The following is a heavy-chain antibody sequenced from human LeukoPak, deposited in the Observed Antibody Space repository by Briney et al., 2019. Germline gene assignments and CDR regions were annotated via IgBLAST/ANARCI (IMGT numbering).Heavy chain of an antibody. Sequence: GGSLRLSCTASGFTFSSYWMHWVRQAPGKGLVWVSRIDSDGSSTGYADSVKGRFTISRDNAKNTLYLQMNSLRAEDTAVYYCIRDGIHPWGAFDIWGQGTMVTVSS. CDR2: IDSDGSST. CDR3: IRDGIHPWGAFDI. CDR1: GFTFSSYW. D-gene: IGHD1-14*01. V-gene: IGHV3-74*01. J-gene: IGHJ3*02.